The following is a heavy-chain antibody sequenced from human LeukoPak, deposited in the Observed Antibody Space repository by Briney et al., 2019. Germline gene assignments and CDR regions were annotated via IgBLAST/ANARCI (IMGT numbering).Heavy chain of an antibody. V-gene: IGHV1-2*02. CDR1: GYTFTGYY. CDR2: INPNNGGT. J-gene: IGHJ4*02. Sequence: ASVKVSCKASGYTFTGYYMHWVRQAPGQGLEWMGWINPNNGGTNYAQKFQGRVTLTRDTSLSAAYMELSRLRSDDTAVYYCARDREDILTGYDYWGQGTLVTVSS. CDR3: ARDREDILTGYDY. D-gene: IGHD3-9*01.